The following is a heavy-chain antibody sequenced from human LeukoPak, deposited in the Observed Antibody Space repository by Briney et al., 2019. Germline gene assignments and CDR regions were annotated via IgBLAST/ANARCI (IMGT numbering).Heavy chain of an antibody. J-gene: IGHJ3*02. V-gene: IGHV5-51*01. Sequence: GESLKISCKGSGDSFSSYWIGWVRQMPGKGLEWMGIIYPGDSDTRYSPSFQGQVTISVDRSINTAYLQWSSLKASDTAMYYCARHRVGIYSRNHAFDIWGQGTMVTVSS. CDR3: ARHRVGIYSRNHAFDI. CDR2: IYPGDSDT. CDR1: GDSFSSYW. D-gene: IGHD1-26*01.